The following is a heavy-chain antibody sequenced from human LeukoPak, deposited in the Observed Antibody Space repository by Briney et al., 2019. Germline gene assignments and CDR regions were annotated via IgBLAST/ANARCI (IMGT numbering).Heavy chain of an antibody. CDR2: ISYDGSNK. J-gene: IGHJ6*04. CDR3: AKDVYCSSTSCYRPKYYYGMDV. Sequence: PGGSLRLSCAASGFTFSSYGMHWVRQAPGKGLEWVAVISYDGSNKYYADSVKGRLTISRDNSKNTLYLQMNSLRAEDTAVYYCAKDVYCSSTSCYRPKYYYGMDVWGKGTTVTVSS. V-gene: IGHV3-30*18. CDR1: GFTFSSYG. D-gene: IGHD2-2*01.